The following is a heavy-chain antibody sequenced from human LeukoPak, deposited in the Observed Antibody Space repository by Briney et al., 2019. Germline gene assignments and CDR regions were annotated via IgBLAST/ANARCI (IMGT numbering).Heavy chain of an antibody. J-gene: IGHJ4*02. CDR2: IRYDGSNK. CDR3: AKDRPRYSSGSFDY. V-gene: IGHV3-30*02. Sequence: GGSLRLSCAASGFTFSSYGMHWVRQAPGKGLEWVAFIRYDGSNKYYADSVKGRFTISRDNSKNTPYLQMNSLRAEDTAVYYCAKDRPRYSSGSFDYWGQGTLVTVSS. CDR1: GFTFSSYG. D-gene: IGHD6-19*01.